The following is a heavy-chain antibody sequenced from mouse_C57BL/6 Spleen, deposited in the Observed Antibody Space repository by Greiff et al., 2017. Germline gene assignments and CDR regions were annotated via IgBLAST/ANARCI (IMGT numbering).Heavy chain of an antibody. CDR2: INPNNGGT. J-gene: IGHJ2*01. Sequence: VQLQQSGPELVKPGASVKIPCKASGYTFTDYNMDWVQQSHGKSLEWIGDINPNNGGTIYNQKFKGKATLTVDKSSSTAYMELRRLTSEDTAVYNCARGGIYYGNHFDYWGKGTTLTVSS. D-gene: IGHD2-1*01. CDR3: ARGGIYYGNHFDY. V-gene: IGHV1-18*01. CDR1: GYTFTDYN.